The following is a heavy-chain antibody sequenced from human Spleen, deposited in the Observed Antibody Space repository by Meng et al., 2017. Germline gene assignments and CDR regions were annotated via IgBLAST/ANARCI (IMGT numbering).Heavy chain of an antibody. D-gene: IGHD5/OR15-5a*01. V-gene: IGHV1-2*02. J-gene: IGHJ4*02. CDR3: AREYIVSALGY. Sequence: QVQLVQSGAEVKKPEASVKVSCKASGYTFTGHYIYWVRQAPGQGLEWVGWINPYSGATNYAQKFQGRVTMTRDTSISTAYMEVSRLRPDDTAVYYCAREYIVSALGYWGQGTLVTVSS. CDR1: GYTFTGHY. CDR2: INPYSGAT.